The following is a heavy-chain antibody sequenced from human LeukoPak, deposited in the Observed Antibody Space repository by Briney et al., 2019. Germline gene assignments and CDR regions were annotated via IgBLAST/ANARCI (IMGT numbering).Heavy chain of an antibody. V-gene: IGHV4-30-4*01. CDR2: IYYSGST. Sequence: SETLSLTCTVSGGSISSGDYYWSWIRQPPGKGLEWIGYIYYSGSTYYNPSLKSRVTISVDTPKNQFSLKLSSVTAADTAVYYCARGRYYYDSSGYYPNWFDPWGQGTLVTVSS. CDR1: GGSISSGDYY. J-gene: IGHJ5*02. CDR3: ARGRYYYDSSGYYPNWFDP. D-gene: IGHD3-22*01.